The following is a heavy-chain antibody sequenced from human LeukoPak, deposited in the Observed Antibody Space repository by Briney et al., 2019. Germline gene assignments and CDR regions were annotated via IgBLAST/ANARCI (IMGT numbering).Heavy chain of an antibody. CDR2: ISAYNGNT. V-gene: IGHV1-18*01. D-gene: IGHD2-21*02. CDR1: GYTFTSYG. J-gene: IGHJ5*02. CDR3: ARVTENIVVVTAKWEWFDP. Sequence: ASVKVSCKASGYTFTSYGISWVRQAPGQGLEWMGWISAYNGNTNYAQKLQGRVTMTTDTSTSTAYMELRSLRSDDTAVYYCARVTENIVVVTAKWEWFDPRGQGTLVTVSS.